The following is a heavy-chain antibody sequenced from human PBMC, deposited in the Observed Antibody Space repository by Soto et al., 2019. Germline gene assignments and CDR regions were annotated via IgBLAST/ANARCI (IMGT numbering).Heavy chain of an antibody. D-gene: IGHD2-2*01. Sequence: EVQVVESGGGLVQPGGSLRLSCAASGFSVTNNYMNWVRQAPGKGLEWVSIIDIGGNTYYADSVKDRFTISRDNSRNTLYLHMDSLGAEETAVYYCARGRGSTGYLGREHYFDYWGQGTLVTVSP. J-gene: IGHJ4*02. CDR2: IDIGGNT. CDR3: ARGRGSTGYLGREHYFDY. V-gene: IGHV3-66*01. CDR1: GFSVTNNY.